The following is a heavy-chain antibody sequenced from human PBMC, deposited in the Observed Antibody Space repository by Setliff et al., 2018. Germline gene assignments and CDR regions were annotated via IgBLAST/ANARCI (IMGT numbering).Heavy chain of an antibody. CDR3: VRTCSGSGCYAGLES. Sequence: GGSLRLSCAASGFTFSTYRMHWVRQAPGKGLEWVAVIWDDGGNKYHADSVKGRFTISRDNSRNTLYLQMNSLRAEDTAVYYCVRTCSGSGCYAGLESWGQGTPVTVS. CDR1: GFTFSTYR. CDR2: IWDDGGNK. D-gene: IGHD2-15*01. V-gene: IGHV3-33*08. J-gene: IGHJ4*02.